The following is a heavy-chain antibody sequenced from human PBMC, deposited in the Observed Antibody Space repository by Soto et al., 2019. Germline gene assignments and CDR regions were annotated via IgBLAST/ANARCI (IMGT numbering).Heavy chain of an antibody. Sequence: GGSLRLSCAASGFTFSNAWMNWVRQAPGKGLEWVSSISSSSSYIYYADSVKGRFTISRDNAKNSLYLQMNSLRAEDTAVYYCAREYYYDSSGPLFDYWGQGTLVTVSS. CDR1: GFTFSNAW. D-gene: IGHD3-22*01. CDR3: AREYYYDSSGPLFDY. CDR2: ISSSSSYI. V-gene: IGHV3-21*01. J-gene: IGHJ4*02.